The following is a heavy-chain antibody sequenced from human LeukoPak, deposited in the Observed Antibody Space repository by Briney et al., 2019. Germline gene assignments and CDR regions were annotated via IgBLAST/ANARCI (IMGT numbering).Heavy chain of an antibody. D-gene: IGHD2-2*01. Sequence: GGSLRLSCAASGFTFSSFSMNWVRQAPGKGLEWVSSISSSSSYIYYVDSVKGRFTISRDNAKNSLYLQMNSLRADDTAMYFCVKDHTNRRSWYLDLWGRGTLVSVFS. J-gene: IGHJ2*01. CDR2: ISSSSSYI. CDR1: GFTFSSFS. V-gene: IGHV3-21*01. CDR3: VKDHTNRRSWYLDL.